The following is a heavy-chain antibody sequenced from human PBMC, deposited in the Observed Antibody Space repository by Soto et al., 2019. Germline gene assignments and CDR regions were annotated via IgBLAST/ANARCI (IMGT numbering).Heavy chain of an antibody. CDR1: GGSISSSSYY. J-gene: IGHJ6*03. D-gene: IGHD1-1*01. CDR2: IYYSGST. Sequence: SETLSLTCTVSGGSISSSSYYWGWIRQPPGKGLEWIGSIYYSGSTYYNPSLKSRVTISVDTSKNQFSLKLSSVTAADTAVYYCARHVSPEPNVDYYYYYYMDVWGKGTTVTVSS. CDR3: ARHVSPEPNVDYYYYYYMDV. V-gene: IGHV4-39*01.